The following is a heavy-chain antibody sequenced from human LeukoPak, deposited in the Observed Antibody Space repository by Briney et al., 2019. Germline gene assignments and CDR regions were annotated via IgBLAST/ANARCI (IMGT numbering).Heavy chain of an antibody. J-gene: IGHJ4*02. CDR1: GFNFEDYT. CDR2: ISWDGEGT. V-gene: IGHV3-43*01. D-gene: IGHD2-8*02. CDR3: ANSRTGYLH. Sequence: GGSLRLSCAASGFNFEDYTMHWVRQVPGKAPEWVCLISWDGEGTYADSVKGRFTISRDNSKNSLFLQMNSLKIEDSALYYCANSRTGYLHWGQGTLVTVSS.